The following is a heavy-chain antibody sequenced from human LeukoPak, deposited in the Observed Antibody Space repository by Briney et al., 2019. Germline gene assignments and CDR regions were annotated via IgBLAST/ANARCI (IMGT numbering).Heavy chain of an antibody. V-gene: IGHV4-31*03. Sequence: PSETLSLTCTVSGGSISSGGYYWSWLRQHPGKGLEWIGYIYYSGSTYYNPSLKSRVTISVDTSKNQFSLKLSSVTAADTAVYYCARDSSAYNWNYAGIIRAEDDAFDIWGQGTMVTVSS. CDR2: IYYSGST. D-gene: IGHD1-7*01. CDR1: GGSISSGGYY. J-gene: IGHJ3*02. CDR3: ARDSSAYNWNYAGIIRAEDDAFDI.